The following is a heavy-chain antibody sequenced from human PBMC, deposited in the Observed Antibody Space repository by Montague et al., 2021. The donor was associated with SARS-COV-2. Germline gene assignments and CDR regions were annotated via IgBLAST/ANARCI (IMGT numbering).Heavy chain of an antibody. CDR2: IYYSGST. J-gene: IGHJ4*02. CDR1: GGSMRDYY. CDR3: ARVHHYTGYVDS. Sequence: SETLSLTCTVSGGSMRDYYWSWIRQPPGEGLEWIGYIYYSGSTDYNPSLNSRVTLSLDTSKNQFSLNLRSVTAADTAFYYCARVHHYTGYVDSWGQGTLVSVSS. V-gene: IGHV4-59*01. D-gene: IGHD4-11*01.